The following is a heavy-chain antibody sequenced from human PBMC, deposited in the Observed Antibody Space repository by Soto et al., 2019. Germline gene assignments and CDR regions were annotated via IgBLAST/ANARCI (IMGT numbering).Heavy chain of an antibody. CDR1: GFTFSSYG. Sequence: GGSLGLSFSGSGFTFSSYGMHWVRQAPGKGLEWGAVISYDGSDKYYGDSVKGRFTISRDNSKNTVYLQMNSLRAEATALYYYAKDRARRTSEYYFKYWRK. J-gene: IGHJ4*02. V-gene: IGHV3-30*18. CDR3: AKDRARRTSEYYFKY. CDR2: ISYDGSDK.